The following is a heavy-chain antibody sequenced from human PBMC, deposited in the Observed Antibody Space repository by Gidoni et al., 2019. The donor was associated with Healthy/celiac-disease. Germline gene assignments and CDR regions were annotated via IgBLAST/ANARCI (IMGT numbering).Heavy chain of an antibody. CDR2: INPNSGGT. CDR1: GYTFTGYY. CDR3: ARGRAAADYYYYYGMDV. J-gene: IGHJ6*02. V-gene: IGHV1-2*04. Sequence: QVQLVQSGAEVKKPGASVKVSCKASGYTFTGYYMHWVRQAPGQGLVWMGWINPNSGGTNYAQKFQGWVTMTRDTSISTAYMELSRLRSDDTAVYYCARGRAAADYYYYYGMDVWGQGTTVTVSS. D-gene: IGHD6-13*01.